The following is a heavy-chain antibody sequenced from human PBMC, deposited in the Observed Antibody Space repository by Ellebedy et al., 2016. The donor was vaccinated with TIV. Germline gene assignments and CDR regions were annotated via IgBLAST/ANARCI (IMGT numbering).Heavy chain of an antibody. CDR2: INHSGST. CDR3: ARSMNGDYTFDY. D-gene: IGHD4-17*01. Sequence: SQTLSLTCAVYGGSFSGYYWSWIRQPPGKGLEWIGEINHSGSTNYNPSLKSRVTISVDTSKNQFSLKLSSVTAADTAVYYCARSMNGDYTFDYWGQGTLVTVSS. V-gene: IGHV4-34*01. J-gene: IGHJ4*02. CDR1: GGSFSGYY.